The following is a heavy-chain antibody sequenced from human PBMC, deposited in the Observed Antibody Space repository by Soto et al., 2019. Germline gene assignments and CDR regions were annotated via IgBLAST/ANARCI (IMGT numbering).Heavy chain of an antibody. CDR1: GYTFTSYA. CDR2: INAGNGNT. D-gene: IGHD3-22*01. V-gene: IGHV1-3*01. J-gene: IGHJ6*02. CDR3: ARDPYYYDSSGYYYYYYGMDV. Sequence: ASVKVSCKASGYTFTSYAMHWVRQAPGQRLEWMGWINAGNGNTKYSQKFQGRVTITRDTSASTAYMELSSLRSEDTAVYYCARDPYYYDSSGYYYYYYGMDVWGQGTTVPSP.